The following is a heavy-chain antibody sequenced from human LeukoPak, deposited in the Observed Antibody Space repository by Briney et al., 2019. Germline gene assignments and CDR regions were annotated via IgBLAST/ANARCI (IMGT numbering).Heavy chain of an antibody. D-gene: IGHD6-19*01. V-gene: IGHV3-74*01. J-gene: IGHJ4*02. CDR1: GFTFSSYW. CDR2: INSDGSSS. CDR3: ARKEIAVSGFDY. Sequence: GGSLRLSCAASGFTFSSYWMHWVRQAPGKGLVWVSRINSDGSSSSYADSVKGRFTISRDNVKNTVYLQMNSLRAEDTAVYYCARKEIAVSGFDYWGQGTLVTVSS.